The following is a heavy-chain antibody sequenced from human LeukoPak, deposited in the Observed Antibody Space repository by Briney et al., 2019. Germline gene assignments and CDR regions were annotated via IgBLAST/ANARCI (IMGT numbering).Heavy chain of an antibody. CDR3: AGHGMAAARNCFDP. CDR2: VSYSGNT. D-gene: IGHD5-24*01. Sequence: SETLSLTCTVSGGSINDYFWNWIRQPPGKGLEWIGYVSYSGNTNYNPSLKSRVTISVDTSKKSFSLKLSSVTAADTAVYYCAGHGMAAARNCFDPWGQGTLVTVSS. J-gene: IGHJ5*02. V-gene: IGHV4-59*08. CDR1: GGSINDYF.